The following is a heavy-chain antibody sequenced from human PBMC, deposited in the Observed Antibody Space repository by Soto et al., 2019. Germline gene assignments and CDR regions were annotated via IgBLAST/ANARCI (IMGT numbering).Heavy chain of an antibody. D-gene: IGHD5-12*01. CDR2: ISFDGSHK. J-gene: IGHJ6*02. CDR1: GFTFRSYS. Sequence: QVQLVESGGGVVQPARSLRLSCAASGFTFRSYSMHWVRQAPGKGLEWVAVISFDGSHKYYGDSVKGRFTISRDNSKNTVYLEMNSLRGEDTALYYCARPAGYSNGGAYYYYGMDVWGQGTTVTVSS. V-gene: IGHV3-30-3*01. CDR3: ARPAGYSNGGAYYYYGMDV.